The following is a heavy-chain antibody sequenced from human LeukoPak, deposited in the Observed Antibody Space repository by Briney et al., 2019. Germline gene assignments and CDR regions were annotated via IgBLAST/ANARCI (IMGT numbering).Heavy chain of an antibody. J-gene: IGHJ4*02. CDR1: GGSISSYY. Sequence: PSETLSLTCTVSGGSISSYYWSWIRQPPGKGLEWIGYIYYSGSTNYNPSLKSRVTVSVDTSKNQFSLKLSSVTAADTAVYYCARHVYTHYCSGGSCYSSVFSFDYWGQGTLVTVSS. V-gene: IGHV4-59*08. CDR3: ARHVYTHYCSGGSCYSSVFSFDY. CDR2: IYYSGST. D-gene: IGHD2-15*01.